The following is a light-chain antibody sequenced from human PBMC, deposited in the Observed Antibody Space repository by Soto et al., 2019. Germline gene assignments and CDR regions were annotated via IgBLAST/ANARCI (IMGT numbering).Light chain of an antibody. CDR2: DVS. Sequence: QSALTQPASVSGSPGQSITISCTGTSSDVGGYNYVSWYQQHPGKATKLMIYDVSNRPSGVSNRFSVSKSGNTASLTISGLQAEDEADYYCSSYTSSSFYVFGTGTKVTVL. CDR3: SSYTSSSFYV. V-gene: IGLV2-14*01. J-gene: IGLJ1*01. CDR1: SSDVGGYNY.